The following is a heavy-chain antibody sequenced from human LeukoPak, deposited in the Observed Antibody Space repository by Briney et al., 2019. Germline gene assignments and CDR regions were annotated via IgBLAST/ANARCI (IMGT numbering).Heavy chain of an antibody. Sequence: PSETLSLTCTVSGGSISSSSYYWGWIRQPRGKGLEWIGRIYYSGSTYYNPSLKSRVTISVDTSKNQFSLKLSSVTAADTAVYYCARQLGYCSSTSCYADKVDYWGQGTLVTVSS. V-gene: IGHV4-39*01. J-gene: IGHJ4*02. CDR2: IYYSGST. CDR3: ARQLGYCSSTSCYADKVDY. CDR1: GGSISSSSYY. D-gene: IGHD2-2*01.